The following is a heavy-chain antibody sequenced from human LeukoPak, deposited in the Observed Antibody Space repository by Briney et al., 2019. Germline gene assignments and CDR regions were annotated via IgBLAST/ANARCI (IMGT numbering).Heavy chain of an antibody. CDR3: AKGDRNYAQYYFDY. CDR1: GFTFSNYA. Sequence: GGSLRLSCAASGFTFSNYAMTWVRQAPGKGLEWVSTISDSGGSTYYADSVKGRFTISRDNSKNTLYLQMNSLRAEDTAVYYRAKGDRNYAQYYFDYWGQGTLVTVSS. V-gene: IGHV3-23*01. D-gene: IGHD1-14*01. J-gene: IGHJ4*02. CDR2: ISDSGGST.